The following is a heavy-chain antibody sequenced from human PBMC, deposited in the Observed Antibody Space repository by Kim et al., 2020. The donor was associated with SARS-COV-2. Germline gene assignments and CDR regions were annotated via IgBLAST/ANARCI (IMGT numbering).Heavy chain of an antibody. CDR1: GFTFSSYA. J-gene: IGHJ4*02. Sequence: GGSLRLSCAASGFTFSSYAMHWVRQAPGKGLEWVAVISYDGSNKYYADSVKGRFTISRDNSKNTLYLQMNSLRAEDTAVYYCASARQWLATGPSLFDYWGQGTLVTVSS. CDR3: ASARQWLATGPSLFDY. V-gene: IGHV3-30-3*01. D-gene: IGHD6-19*01. CDR2: ISYDGSNK.